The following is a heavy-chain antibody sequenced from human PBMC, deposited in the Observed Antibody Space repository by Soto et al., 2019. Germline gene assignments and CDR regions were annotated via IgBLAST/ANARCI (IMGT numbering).Heavy chain of an antibody. V-gene: IGHV3-7*03. CDR3: ARDNLILTAQDFFYGSDV. CDR2: IPQDGVDG. J-gene: IGHJ6*02. Sequence: GGSLRLSCEVSGFTFSMYSMSWVRQSPGKGLEWVAKIPQDGVDGHYADSVKGRFTISRDNGKNSLYLQLNNLRAEDTAVYYCARDNLILTAQDFFYGSDVWGRGATVTVSS. CDR1: GFTFSMYS. D-gene: IGHD2-8*02.